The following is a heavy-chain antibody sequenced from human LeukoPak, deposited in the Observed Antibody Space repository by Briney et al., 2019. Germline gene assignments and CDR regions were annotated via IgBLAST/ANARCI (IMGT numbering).Heavy chain of an antibody. CDR3: TTVLLWFGELFY. CDR1: GFTFSNAW. Sequence: GGSLRLSRAASGFTFSNAWMSWVRQAPGKGLEWVGRIKSKTDGGTTDYAAPVKGRFTISRDDSKNTLYLQMNSLKTEDTAVYYCTTVLLWFGELFYWGQGTLVTVSS. V-gene: IGHV3-15*01. CDR2: IKSKTDGGTT. J-gene: IGHJ4*02. D-gene: IGHD3-10*01.